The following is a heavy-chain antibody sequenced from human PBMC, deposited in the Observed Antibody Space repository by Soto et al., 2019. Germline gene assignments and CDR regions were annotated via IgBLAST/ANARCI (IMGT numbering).Heavy chain of an antibody. CDR3: ARANDYGARFDP. CDR1: GGSISSGGYY. D-gene: IGHD4-17*01. CDR2: IYYSGST. V-gene: IGHV4-31*03. Sequence: QVQLQESGPGLVKPSQTLSLTCTVSGGSISSGGYYWSWIRQHPGKGLEWIGYIYYSGSTYYNPSPKSRXXIXVXXSKNQFSLKLSSVTAADTAVYYCARANDYGARFDPWGQGTLVTVS. J-gene: IGHJ5*02.